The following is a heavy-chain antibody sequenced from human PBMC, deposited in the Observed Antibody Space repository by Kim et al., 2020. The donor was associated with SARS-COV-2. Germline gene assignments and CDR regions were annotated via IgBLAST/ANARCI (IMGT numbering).Heavy chain of an antibody. CDR3: ASLRGYGMDV. V-gene: IGHV3-53*01. J-gene: IGHJ6*02. CDR2: GST. D-gene: IGHD3-16*01. Sequence: GSTYYADSLKGRFTIARDKSRNTLYLQLNSLSAGDTAVFYCASLRGYGMDVWGQGTTVTVSS.